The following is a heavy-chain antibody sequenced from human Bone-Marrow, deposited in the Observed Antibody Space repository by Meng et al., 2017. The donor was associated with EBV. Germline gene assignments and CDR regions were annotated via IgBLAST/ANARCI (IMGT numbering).Heavy chain of an antibody. CDR3: ARVNCGGDCYSFDY. V-gene: IGHV4-59*01. Sequence: VTLQESGPGLVKPSQTLSLTCTFSGGSISSYYWGWIRQPPGKGLEWIGYIYYSGSTNYNPSLKSRVTISVDTSKNQFSLKLSSVTAADTAVYYCARVNCGGDCYSFDYWGQGTLVTVSS. D-gene: IGHD2-21*02. J-gene: IGHJ4*02. CDR1: GGSISSYY. CDR2: IYYSGST.